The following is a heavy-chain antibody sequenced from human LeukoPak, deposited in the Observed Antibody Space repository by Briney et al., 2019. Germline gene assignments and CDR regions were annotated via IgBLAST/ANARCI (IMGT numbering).Heavy chain of an antibody. D-gene: IGHD4-17*01. Sequence: GGSLRLSCAASEFTFSSYAMSWVRQAPGKGLEWVSSISGSGGSTQYADSVQGRFATSRDNSKNVLYLQMNSLRAEDTAVYFCARDPNGDYIGSFDMWGRGTMVSVSS. CDR1: EFTFSSYA. CDR2: ISGSGGST. V-gene: IGHV3-23*01. J-gene: IGHJ3*02. CDR3: ARDPNGDYIGSFDM.